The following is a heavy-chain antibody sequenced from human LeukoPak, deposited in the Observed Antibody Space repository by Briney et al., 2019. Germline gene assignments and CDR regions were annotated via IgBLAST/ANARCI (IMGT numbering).Heavy chain of an antibody. J-gene: IGHJ4*02. V-gene: IGHV4-39*07. CDR3: ARNGRGSRQTPMKPFDY. CDR2: IYYSGFT. D-gene: IGHD5-18*01. CDR1: GGSISSSSYY. Sequence: SETLSLTCTVSGGSISSSSYYWDWIRQPPGKGLEWIGSIYYSGFTYYNPSLRSRVTISVDTSKNQSSLRLTSVTAADTAVYYCARNGRGSRQTPMKPFDYWGQGTLVTVSS.